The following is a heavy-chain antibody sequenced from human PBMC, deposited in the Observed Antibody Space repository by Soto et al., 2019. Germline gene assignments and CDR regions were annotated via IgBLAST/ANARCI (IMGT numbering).Heavy chain of an antibody. CDR1: GFNFSSYA. J-gene: IGHJ3*02. CDR3: AKPPDRLLDAFDI. V-gene: IGHV3-30*18. Sequence: GGSLRLSCSASGFNFSSYAMHWVLQAPGKGLEWVAVISYDGSNKYYADSVKGRFTISRDNSKNTLYLRMNSLSAEDTAVYYCAKPPDRLLDAFDIWGQGTMVTVSS. D-gene: IGHD2-2*01. CDR2: ISYDGSNK.